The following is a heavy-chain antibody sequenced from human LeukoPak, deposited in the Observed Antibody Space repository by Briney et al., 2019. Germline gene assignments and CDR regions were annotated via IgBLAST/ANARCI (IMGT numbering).Heavy chain of an antibody. CDR2: ISGSGGST. V-gene: IGHV3-23*01. Sequence: GGSLRLSCAASRFTFSSYAMHWVRQAPGKGLEWVSAISGSGGSTYYADSVKGRFTISRDNSKNTLYLQMNSLRAEDTAVYHCAKHYYDSSGCFDPWGQGTLVTVSS. J-gene: IGHJ5*02. D-gene: IGHD3-22*01. CDR1: RFTFSSYA. CDR3: AKHYYDSSGCFDP.